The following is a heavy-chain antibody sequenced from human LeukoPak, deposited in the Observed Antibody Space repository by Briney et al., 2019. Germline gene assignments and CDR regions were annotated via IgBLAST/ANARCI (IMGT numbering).Heavy chain of an antibody. J-gene: IGHJ4*02. Sequence: GRSLRLSCAASGFTFDDYAMHWVRQAPGKGLEWVSSISSSSSYIYYADSVKGRFTISRDNAKNSLYLQMNSLRAEDTAVYYCASQGVDSTWGQGTLVTVSS. CDR2: ISSSSSYI. V-gene: IGHV3-21*01. CDR3: ASQGVDST. D-gene: IGHD3-9*01. CDR1: GFTFDDYA.